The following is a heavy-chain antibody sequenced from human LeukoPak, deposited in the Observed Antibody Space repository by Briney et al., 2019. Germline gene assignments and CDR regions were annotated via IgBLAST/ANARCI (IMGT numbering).Heavy chain of an antibody. J-gene: IGHJ6*02. CDR2: ISYDGSNK. V-gene: IGHV3-30*03. Sequence: GGSLRLSCAASGFTFSSYGMHWVRQAPGKGLEWVAVISYDGSNKYYADSVKGRFTISRDNSKNTLYLQMNSLRAEDTAVYYCARDLCGDCSWLALYYYYGMDVWGQGTTVTVSS. D-gene: IGHD2-21*02. CDR1: GFTFSSYG. CDR3: ARDLCGDCSWLALYYYYGMDV.